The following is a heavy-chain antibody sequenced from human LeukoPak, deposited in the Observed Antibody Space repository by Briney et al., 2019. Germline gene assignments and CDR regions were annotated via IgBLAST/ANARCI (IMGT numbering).Heavy chain of an antibody. J-gene: IGHJ4*02. Sequence: GGSLRLSCAASGFTFSGSAIHWVRQASGKGLEWVGRVRSKTHTYATAYAASVKGRFTLSRDDSKNTAYLQMNSLRAEDTAVXXXXXXXXXXYDSSGYRDVDYWGQGTLVTVSS. D-gene: IGHD3-22*01. CDR3: XXXXXXXYDSSGYRDVDY. CDR1: GFTFSGSA. V-gene: IGHV3-73*01. CDR2: VRSKTHTYAT.